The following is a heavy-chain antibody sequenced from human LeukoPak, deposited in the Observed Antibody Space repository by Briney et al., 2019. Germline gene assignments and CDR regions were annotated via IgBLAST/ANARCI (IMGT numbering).Heavy chain of an antibody. J-gene: IGHJ2*01. CDR3: AREAAGYIAVAGTDWYFDL. V-gene: IGHV1-69*04. CDR1: GYTFTSYD. CDR2: IIPILGIA. D-gene: IGHD6-19*01. Sequence: ASVKVSCKASGYTFTSYDINWVRQATGQGLEWMGRIIPILGIANYAQKFQGRVTITADKSTSTAYMELSSLRSEDTAVYYCAREAAGYIAVAGTDWYFDLWGRGTLVTVSS.